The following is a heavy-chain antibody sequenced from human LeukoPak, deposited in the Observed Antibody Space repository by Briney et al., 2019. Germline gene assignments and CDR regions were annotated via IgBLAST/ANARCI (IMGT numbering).Heavy chain of an antibody. Sequence: SETLSLTCSISDGSISSYYWNWIRQSPGKGLEWIGHIHYSGSTHYNPSLQSRVSISIDTSKNHFSLKLRSVTAADTAVYYCARRGSGGYYDSSGYYPAIYYFDYWGQGTLVTVSS. CDR2: IHYSGST. D-gene: IGHD3-22*01. CDR1: DGSISSYY. V-gene: IGHV4-59*08. CDR3: ARRGSGGYYDSSGYYPAIYYFDY. J-gene: IGHJ4*02.